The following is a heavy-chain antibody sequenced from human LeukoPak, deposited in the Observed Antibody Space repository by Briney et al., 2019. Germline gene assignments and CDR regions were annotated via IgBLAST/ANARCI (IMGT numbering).Heavy chain of an antibody. V-gene: IGHV3-30*02. Sequence: GGSLRLSCAASGFTFSSYGMHWVRQAPGKGLEWVAFIRNDGSNKYYADSVKGRFTISRDNSKNTLYLQMNSLRAEDTAVYYCARDGGGYSGYDPRDYFDYWGQGTLVTVSS. CDR1: GFTFSSYG. D-gene: IGHD5-12*01. J-gene: IGHJ4*02. CDR3: ARDGGGYSGYDPRDYFDY. CDR2: IRNDGSNK.